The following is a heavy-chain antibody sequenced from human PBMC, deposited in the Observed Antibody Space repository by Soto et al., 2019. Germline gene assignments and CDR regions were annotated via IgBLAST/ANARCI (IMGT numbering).Heavy chain of an antibody. CDR3: ARDSEAGGGAIYWY. D-gene: IGHD3-16*01. Sequence: QVQLVQSGAEVKKPGASVKVSCKASGYTFTSYAMHWVRQAPGQRLEWMGWINAGNGNTKYSQKFQGRVTITRDTSASTAYMELSSLRSEDTAVYYRARDSEAGGGAIYWYWGQGTLVTVSS. J-gene: IGHJ4*02. CDR2: INAGNGNT. V-gene: IGHV1-3*01. CDR1: GYTFTSYA.